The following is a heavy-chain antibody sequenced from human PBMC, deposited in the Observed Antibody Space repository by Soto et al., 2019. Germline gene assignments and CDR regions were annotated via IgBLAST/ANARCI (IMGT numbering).Heavy chain of an antibody. J-gene: IGHJ6*03. CDR2: IISGRST. D-gene: IGHD2-15*01. Sequence: EVQLVESGGGLVQPGGSLRLSCAASGFTVSSKYMSWVRQAPGRGLEWVSLIISGRSTSHADSVKGRFTISRGNSKTALYLQMNSLRDEYTAVYYCSRDGLNCSGGRCFGVSMDVCGNGTTVTVAS. V-gene: IGHV3-66*01. CDR3: SRDGLNCSGGRCFGVSMDV. CDR1: GFTVSSKY.